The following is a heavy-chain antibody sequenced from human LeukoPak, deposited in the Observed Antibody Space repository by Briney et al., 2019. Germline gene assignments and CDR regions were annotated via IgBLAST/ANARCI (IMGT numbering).Heavy chain of an antibody. J-gene: IGHJ4*02. CDR1: GGXXXSSNW. V-gene: IGHV4-4*02. CDR2: IYDSGIT. CDR3: ARLSDDSSGYYYG. D-gene: IGHD3-22*01. Sequence: GGXXXSSNWWSGGRQSPGEGRGGIGEIYDSGITNYNPCLKSRVTISIDKSESQFSLKLSSVTAADTVVYYCARLSDDSSGYYYGWGLGTLVTVSS.